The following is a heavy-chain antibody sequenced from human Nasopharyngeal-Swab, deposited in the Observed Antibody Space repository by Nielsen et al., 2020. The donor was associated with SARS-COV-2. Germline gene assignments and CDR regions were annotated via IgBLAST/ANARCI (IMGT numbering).Heavy chain of an antibody. J-gene: IGHJ6*03. CDR3: ARGGIYGAGDYYMDV. CDR1: GFTFSSYA. D-gene: IGHD4-17*01. Sequence: AGSLRLSCAASGFTFSSYAMHWVRQAPAQGLEWVAVISYDGSNKYYADPVKGRFTISRDNSKNTLYLQMNSLRAEDTAVYYCARGGIYGAGDYYMDVWGKGTTVTVSS. V-gene: IGHV3-30-3*01. CDR2: ISYDGSNK.